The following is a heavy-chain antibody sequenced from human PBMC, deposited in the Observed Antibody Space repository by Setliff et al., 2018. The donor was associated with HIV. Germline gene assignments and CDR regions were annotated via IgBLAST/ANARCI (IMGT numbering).Heavy chain of an antibody. CDR1: GDSVSSDTAA. V-gene: IGHV6-1*01. CDR3: ARGGITAYYFDH. Sequence: SQTLSLTCAISGDSVSSDTAAWNWIRQSPSRGLEWLGRTYYRSKWYNDYAPSVKSRIGINPDTSKNQFSLQLNSVIPDDSAVYFCARGGITAYYFDHWAQGTLVTVSS. J-gene: IGHJ4*02. CDR2: TYYRSKWYN. D-gene: IGHD5-18*01.